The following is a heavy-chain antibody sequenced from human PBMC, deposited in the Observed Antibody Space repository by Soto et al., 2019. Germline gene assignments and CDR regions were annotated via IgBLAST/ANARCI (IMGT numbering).Heavy chain of an antibody. J-gene: IGHJ6*02. V-gene: IGHV2-26*01. Sequence: QVTLKESGPVLVKPTETLTLTCAVSGISLSNAKMGVSWIRQPPGKALEWLAHIFSNDEESYSTSLKSRLTIYKDNSKSQVVLTMTDMDPVDTATYYCARKGDTYYYAMDVWGHGITVTVSS. CDR1: GISLSNAKMG. CDR2: IFSNDEE. D-gene: IGHD1-26*01. CDR3: ARKGDTYYYAMDV.